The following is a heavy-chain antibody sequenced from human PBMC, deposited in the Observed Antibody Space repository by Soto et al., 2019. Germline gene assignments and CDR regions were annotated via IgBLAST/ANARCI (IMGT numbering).Heavy chain of an antibody. CDR3: ARGATAVTTVGDY. J-gene: IGHJ4*02. CDR1: GFNFRSYN. D-gene: IGHD4-17*01. V-gene: IGHV3-21*05. Sequence: PGGSLRLSCAASGFNFRSYNMNWVRQAPGKGLEWLSYISPSGGDIYSADSVKGRFTISRDNAKNLLYLEMNRLRDEDTAMYYCARGATAVTTVGDYWGQGTLVTVSS. CDR2: ISPSGGDI.